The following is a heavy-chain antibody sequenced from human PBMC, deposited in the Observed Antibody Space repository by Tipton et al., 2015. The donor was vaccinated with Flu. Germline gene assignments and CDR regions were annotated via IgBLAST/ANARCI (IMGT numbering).Heavy chain of an antibody. CDR2: VYASGST. CDR3: ARGSGSGTYVIFYF. CDR1: GASISSGSFY. J-gene: IGHJ4*02. V-gene: IGHV4-61*02. D-gene: IGHD3-10*01. Sequence: TLSLTCTVSGASISSGSFYWTWIRQPAGKGLEWIGRVYASGSTKYNPSLKSRVTMSVDTSKNEFSLKLSSVTAADTAVYYCARGSGSGTYVIFYFWGQGTLVTVSS.